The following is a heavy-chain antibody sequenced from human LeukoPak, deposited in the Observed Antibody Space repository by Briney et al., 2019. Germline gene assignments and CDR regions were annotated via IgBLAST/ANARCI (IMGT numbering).Heavy chain of an antibody. CDR3: AKVAEDIVATIPYYYYYMDV. CDR1: GFTFSSYG. J-gene: IGHJ6*03. D-gene: IGHD5-12*01. CDR2: ISYDGSNK. Sequence: PGRTLRLSCAASGFTFSSYGMHWVRQAPGKGLEWVAVISYDGSNKYYADSVKGRFTISRDNSKNTLYLQMNSLRAEDTAVYYCAKVAEDIVATIPYYYYYMDVWGKGTTVTVSS. V-gene: IGHV3-30*18.